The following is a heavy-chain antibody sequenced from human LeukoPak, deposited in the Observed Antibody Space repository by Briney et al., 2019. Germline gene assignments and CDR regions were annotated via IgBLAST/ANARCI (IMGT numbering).Heavy chain of an antibody. CDR3: ARLHYDILTGTVNFDY. D-gene: IGHD3-9*01. CDR1: GGSISSSNW. J-gene: IGHJ4*02. Sequence: SGTLSLTCAVSGGSISSSNWWSWVRQPPGKGLEWIGEIYHSGSTNYNPSLKSRVTISVDKSKNQFSLKLSSVTAADTAVYYCARLHYDILTGTVNFDYWGQGTLVTVSS. CDR2: IYHSGST. V-gene: IGHV4-4*02.